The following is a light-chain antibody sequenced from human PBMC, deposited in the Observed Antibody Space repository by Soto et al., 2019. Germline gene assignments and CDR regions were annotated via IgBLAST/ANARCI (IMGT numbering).Light chain of an antibody. CDR2: WAS. V-gene: IGKV4-1*01. CDR1: QSVLYSSSNQNY. CDR3: QQYYSSPLT. J-gene: IGKJ4*01. Sequence: DFLMTHSPDSLAVSLGERVSIGCKSSQSVLYSSSNQNYLACYQQKAGQPPILLIYWASSRESGVPDRFSGSGSGTDFTLTISSLQAEDVAVYYCQQYYSSPLTFGGGTKVDI.